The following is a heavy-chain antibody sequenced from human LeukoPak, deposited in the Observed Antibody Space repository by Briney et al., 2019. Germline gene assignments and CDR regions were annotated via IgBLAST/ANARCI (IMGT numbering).Heavy chain of an antibody. D-gene: IGHD2-2*01. CDR3: ARVPGHILVVPAARGH. V-gene: IGHV3-7*01. Sequence: PGGSLRLSCAASGFTFSSYWMSWVRQAPGKGLEWVANIKQDGSEKYYVDSVKGRFTISRDNAKNSLYLQMNSLRAEDTAVYYCARVPGHILVVPAARGHWGQGTLVTVSS. CDR1: GFTFSSYW. J-gene: IGHJ4*02. CDR2: IKQDGSEK.